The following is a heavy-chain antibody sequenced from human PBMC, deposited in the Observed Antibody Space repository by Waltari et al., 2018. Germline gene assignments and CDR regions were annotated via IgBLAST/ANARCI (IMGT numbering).Heavy chain of an antibody. CDR2: FYYTGST. CDR1: GGSISGFY. J-gene: IGHJ5*02. CDR3: ARGGGGDWEWFDP. Sequence: QVQLQESGPSLLKPSETLSPICPVPGGSISGFYWSWVRQPPGKGLDWIGYFYYTGSTNFNPSLKSRVTMSVDTSKNQFSLKLSSVTAADTAFYYCARGGGGDWEWFDPWGQGTLVTVSS. D-gene: IGHD2-21*02. V-gene: IGHV4-59*01.